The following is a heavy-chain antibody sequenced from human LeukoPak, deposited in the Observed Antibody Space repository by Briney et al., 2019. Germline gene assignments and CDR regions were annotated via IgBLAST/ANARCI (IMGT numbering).Heavy chain of an antibody. J-gene: IGHJ4*02. Sequence: SQTLSLTWAVSGGSISSGDYYWSWIRQPPGKGLEWIGYIYYSGSTSYNPSLKSRVTISVDTSKNQFSLKLSSVTAADTAVYYCARGVWFGELQSYDYWGQGTLVTVSS. CDR1: GGSISSGDYY. V-gene: IGHV4-30-4*01. D-gene: IGHD3-10*01. CDR2: IYYSGST. CDR3: ARGVWFGELQSYDY.